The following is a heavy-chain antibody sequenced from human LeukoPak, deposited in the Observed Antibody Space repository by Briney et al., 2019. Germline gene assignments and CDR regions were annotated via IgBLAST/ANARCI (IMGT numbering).Heavy chain of an antibody. J-gene: IGHJ6*03. D-gene: IGHD6-6*01. V-gene: IGHV4-38-2*01. CDR3: AGRSEEYSSSSAYYYYMDV. CDR2: IYHRGST. Sequence: SETLSLTCAVSGYSISSGYYWGWIRQPPGKGLEWIGSIYHRGSTYYNPSLKSRVTISVDTSKNQFSLKLSSVTAADTAVYYCAGRSEEYSSSSAYYYYMDVWGKGTTVTVSS. CDR1: GYSISSGYY.